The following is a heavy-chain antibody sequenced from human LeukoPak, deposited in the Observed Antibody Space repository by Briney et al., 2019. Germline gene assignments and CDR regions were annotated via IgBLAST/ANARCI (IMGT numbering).Heavy chain of an antibody. CDR1: GGSISSSSFY. CDR3: SRSPGYSSGWKELDYFDY. CDR2: IYHGGST. V-gene: IGHV4-39*01. J-gene: IGHJ4*02. Sequence: PSETLSLTCSVSGGSISSSSFYWGWIRQPPGKGLEWIGSIYHGGSTYYNPSLKSRVTISVDTSKNQFSLKLSSVTAADTAVYYCSRSPGYSSGWKELDYFDYWGQGTLVTVSS. D-gene: IGHD6-19*01.